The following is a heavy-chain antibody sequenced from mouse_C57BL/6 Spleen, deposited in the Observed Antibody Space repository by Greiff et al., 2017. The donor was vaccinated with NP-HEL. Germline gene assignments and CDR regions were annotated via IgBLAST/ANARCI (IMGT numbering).Heavy chain of an antibody. Sequence: QVQLQQSGPELVKPGASVKLSCKASGYSFTSYYIHWVKQRPGQGLEWIGWIYPGSGNTKYNEKFKGKATLTADTASSTAYMQLSSLTSEDSAVYACEREGYYGSSPFAYWGQGTLVTVAA. V-gene: IGHV1-66*01. CDR1: GYSFTSYY. CDR3: EREGYYGSSPFAY. D-gene: IGHD1-1*01. J-gene: IGHJ3*01. CDR2: IYPGSGNT.